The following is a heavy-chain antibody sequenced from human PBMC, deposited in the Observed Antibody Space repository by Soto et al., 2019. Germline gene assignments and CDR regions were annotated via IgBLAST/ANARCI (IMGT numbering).Heavy chain of an antibody. CDR2: VYRTGST. D-gene: IGHD6-13*01. Sequence: ETVYLTCAVSQGLMSNSNWWSWVRQPPGKGLEWIGEVYRTGSTNYNPSLESRVIVSVDKSKNQFSLKLTSVTAADTAVYYCARARATIAAAAIFDCWGQG. J-gene: IGHJ4*02. V-gene: IGHV4-4*02. CDR1: QGLMSNSNW. CDR3: ARARATIAAAAIFDC.